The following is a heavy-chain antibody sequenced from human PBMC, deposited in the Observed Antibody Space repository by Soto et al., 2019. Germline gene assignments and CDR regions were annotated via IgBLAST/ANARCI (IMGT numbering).Heavy chain of an antibody. V-gene: IGHV4-4*02. D-gene: IGHD2-21*01. CDR1: GGSISSTNW. CDR3: ATLPPRIVVALLPIPT. Sequence: QVQLRESGPGLVKTSGTLSLTCVVSGGSISSTNWWTWVRQPPGKGLEWIGEIYHSGSPTFSPSLRGRGTSSADKSNIQFSLRLRSVTAADTAVYYCATLPPRIVVALLPIPTWGQGILVTVSS. J-gene: IGHJ5*02. CDR2: IYHSGSP.